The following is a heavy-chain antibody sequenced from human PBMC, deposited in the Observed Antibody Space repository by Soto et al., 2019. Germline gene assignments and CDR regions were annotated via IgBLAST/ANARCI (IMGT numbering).Heavy chain of an antibody. CDR3: TYSTGWYRHDV. D-gene: IGHD6-19*01. Sequence: QVQLQESGPGLVKPSGTLSLTCAVSGDSISNSRWWTWVRQPPGKGLEWIGAIFHSGDTNYNPSLRSRVFISVDKSQNQFSLKVSSVTAADTGVYYCTYSTGWYRHDVWGQGTLVTVSS. V-gene: IGHV4-4*02. J-gene: IGHJ3*01. CDR2: IFHSGDT. CDR1: GDSISNSRW.